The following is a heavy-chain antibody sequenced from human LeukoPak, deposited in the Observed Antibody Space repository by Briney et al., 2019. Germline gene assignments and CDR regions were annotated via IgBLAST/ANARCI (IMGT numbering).Heavy chain of an antibody. CDR2: ISGSGGST. D-gene: IGHD3-10*01. Sequence: GGSPRLSCAASGFTFSSYAMSWVRQAPGKGLEWVSAISGSGGSTYYADSVKGRFTISRDNSKNTLYLQMNSLRAEDTAVYYCASQRITMVRGVIITYDYWGQGTLVTVSS. J-gene: IGHJ4*02. CDR1: GFTFSSYA. CDR3: ASQRITMVRGVIITYDY. V-gene: IGHV3-23*01.